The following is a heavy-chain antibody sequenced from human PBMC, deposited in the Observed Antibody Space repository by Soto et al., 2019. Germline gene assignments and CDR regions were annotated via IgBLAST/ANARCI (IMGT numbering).Heavy chain of an antibody. CDR3: ANPSGAYYYGMDV. D-gene: IGHD3-10*01. CDR1: GGTFSSYA. J-gene: IGHJ6*02. CDR2: IIPIFGTA. V-gene: IGHV1-69*13. Sequence: GASVKVSCNASGGTFSSYAISWVRQAPGQGLEWMGGIIPIFGTANYAQKFQGRVTITADESTSTAYMELSSLRSEDTAVYYCANPSGAYYYGMDVWGQGTTVTVSS.